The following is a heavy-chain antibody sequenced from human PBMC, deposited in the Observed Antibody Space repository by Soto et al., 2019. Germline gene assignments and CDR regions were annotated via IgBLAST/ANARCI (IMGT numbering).Heavy chain of an antibody. Sequence: QVQLVQSGAEVKKPGASVKVSCKASGYTFTSYGISWVRQAPGQGLEWMGWISAYNGNTNYAQKLQGRVTMTTDTSTSTAYRELRSLRSDDTAVYYCARDRIAAAGTSWFDPWGQGTLVTVSS. CDR1: GYTFTSYG. D-gene: IGHD6-13*01. CDR2: ISAYNGNT. J-gene: IGHJ5*02. CDR3: ARDRIAAAGTSWFDP. V-gene: IGHV1-18*01.